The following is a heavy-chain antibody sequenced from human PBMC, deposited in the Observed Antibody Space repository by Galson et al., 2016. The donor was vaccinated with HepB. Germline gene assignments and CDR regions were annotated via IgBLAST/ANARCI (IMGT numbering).Heavy chain of an antibody. CDR2: MFYSGST. CDR1: GGSFSAYY. V-gene: IGHV4-59*08. D-gene: IGHD6-19*01. CDR3: ATGIVVAGKYYYYYMDV. J-gene: IGHJ6*03. Sequence: ETLSLTCTVSGGSFSAYYWSWIRQPPGKGLEWIGYMFYSGSTNYNPSLKSRVTISMDTSKNQFSLRLNSVAAADTGVYYCATGIVVAGKYYYYYMDVWGKGTTVTVSS.